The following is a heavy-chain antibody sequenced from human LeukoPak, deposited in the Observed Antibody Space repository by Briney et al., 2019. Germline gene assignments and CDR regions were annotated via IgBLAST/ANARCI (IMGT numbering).Heavy chain of an antibody. CDR2: INHSGST. CDR1: GGSFSGYY. J-gene: IGHJ3*02. V-gene: IGHV4-34*01. Sequence: SETLSLTCAVYGGSFSGYYWSWIRRPPGKGLEWIGEINHSGSTNYNPSLKSRVTISVDTSKNQFSLKLSSATAADTAVYYCARPMTTVTTWEKNAFDIWGQGTMVTVSS. D-gene: IGHD4-17*01. CDR3: ARPMTTVTTWEKNAFDI.